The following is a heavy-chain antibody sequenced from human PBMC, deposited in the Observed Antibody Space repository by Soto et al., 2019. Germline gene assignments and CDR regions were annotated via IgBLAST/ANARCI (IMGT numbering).Heavy chain of an antibody. D-gene: IGHD6-13*01. V-gene: IGHV1-18*01. CDR1: GYTFTSSG. CDR2: ISAYNGNT. J-gene: IGHJ4*02. CDR3: ARESSSSCHDY. Sequence: QVQLVQSGAEVKKPGATVKVSCKASGYTFTSSGISWVRQAPGQGREWMGWISAYNGNTNYAQKLRGRVTMTTDTCTSTAYMELRSLRSDDTAVYFCARESSSSCHDYWGQGTLVTVSS.